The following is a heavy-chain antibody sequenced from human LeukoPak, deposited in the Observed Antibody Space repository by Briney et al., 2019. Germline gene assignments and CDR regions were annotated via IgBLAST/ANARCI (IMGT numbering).Heavy chain of an antibody. Sequence: SETLSLTCAVDGGSFSGYYWSWIRQPPGKGLEWIGEINHSGSTNYNPSLKSRVTISVDTSKNQFSLKLSSVTAADTAVYYCARFDWNYVSFDYWGQGTLVTVSS. D-gene: IGHD1-7*01. CDR2: INHSGST. V-gene: IGHV4-34*01. CDR3: ARFDWNYVSFDY. J-gene: IGHJ4*02. CDR1: GGSFSGYY.